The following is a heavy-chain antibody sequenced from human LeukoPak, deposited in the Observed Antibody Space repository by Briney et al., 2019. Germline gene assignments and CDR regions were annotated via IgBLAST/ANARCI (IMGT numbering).Heavy chain of an antibody. CDR1: GFTFSSYW. Sequence: GGSLRLSCAASGFTFSSYWMSWVRQAPGKGLEWVANIKQDGSEKYYVDSVKGRFTISRDNAKNSLYLQMNSLRAEDTAVYYCARDVRCSSTSCYRRHYYGMDVWGQGTTVTVSS. J-gene: IGHJ6*02. V-gene: IGHV3-7*01. CDR2: IKQDGSEK. D-gene: IGHD2-2*01. CDR3: ARDVRCSSTSCYRRHYYGMDV.